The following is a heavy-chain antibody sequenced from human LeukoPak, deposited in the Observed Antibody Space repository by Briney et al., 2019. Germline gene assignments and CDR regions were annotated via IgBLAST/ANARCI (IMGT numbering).Heavy chain of an antibody. J-gene: IGHJ6*02. D-gene: IGHD3-10*01. V-gene: IGHV1-69*04. Sequence: EASVKVSCKASGYTFTSYYMHWVRQAPGQGLEWMGRIIPILGIANYAQKFQGRVTITADKSTSTAYMELSSLRSEDTAVYYCARADGSGSYFVDYYYGMDVWGQGTTVTVSS. CDR2: IIPILGIA. CDR3: ARADGSGSYFVDYYYGMDV. CDR1: GYTFTSYY.